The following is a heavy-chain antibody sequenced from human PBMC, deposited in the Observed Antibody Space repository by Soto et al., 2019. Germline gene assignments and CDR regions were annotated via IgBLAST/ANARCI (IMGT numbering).Heavy chain of an antibody. CDR3: ARLYSGSYDGPFDY. D-gene: IGHD1-26*01. V-gene: IGHV3-33*01. Sequence: GGSLRLSCAASGFTFSSYGMHWVRQAPGKGLEWVAVISYDGSNKYYADSVKGRFTISRDNSKNTLYLQMNSLRAEDTAVYYCARLYSGSYDGPFDYWGQGTLVTVSS. J-gene: IGHJ4*02. CDR1: GFTFSSYG. CDR2: ISYDGSNK.